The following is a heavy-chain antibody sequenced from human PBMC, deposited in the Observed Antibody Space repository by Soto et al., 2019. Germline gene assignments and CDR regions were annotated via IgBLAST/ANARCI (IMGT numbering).Heavy chain of an antibody. J-gene: IGHJ4*02. CDR2: LKSETDGRTA. V-gene: IGHV3-15*01. Sequence: GGSLRLSCVGSGFTFIDAWMSWVRQAPWKGLEWVGRLKSETDGRTADYAAPVEGRFNISRDDSKNTLYLQMNSLKSEDTAVYYCMTAPGLNVLFWGQGALVTVSS. CDR3: MTAPGLNVLF. CDR1: GFTFIDAW. D-gene: IGHD3-16*01.